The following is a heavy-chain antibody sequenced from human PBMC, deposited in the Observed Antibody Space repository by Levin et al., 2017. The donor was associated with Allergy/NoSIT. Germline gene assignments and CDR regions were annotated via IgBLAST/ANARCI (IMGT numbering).Heavy chain of an antibody. CDR1: GYTFTSYA. CDR3: ARQILTGYWDY. CDR2: INAGNGNT. D-gene: IGHD3-9*01. Sequence: GESLKISCKASGYTFTSYAMHWVRQAPGQRLEWMGWINAGNGNTKYSQKFQGRVTITRDTSASTAYMELSSLRSEDTAVYYCARQILTGYWDYWGQGTLVTVSS. J-gene: IGHJ4*02. V-gene: IGHV1-3*01.